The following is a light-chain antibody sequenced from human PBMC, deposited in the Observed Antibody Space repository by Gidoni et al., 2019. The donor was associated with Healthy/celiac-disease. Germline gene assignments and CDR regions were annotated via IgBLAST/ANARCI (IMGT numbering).Light chain of an antibody. J-gene: IGKJ3*01. CDR2: GAS. CDR1: QIVSSN. Sequence: EIVMTQSPATLSVSPGERATLSCRASQIVSSNLAWYQQKPGQAPRLLIYGASTRATGIPARFSGSGSGTEFTLTISSLQSEDFAVYYCQQYNNWPPDFTFGPGTKVDIK. CDR3: QQYNNWPPDFT. V-gene: IGKV3-15*01.